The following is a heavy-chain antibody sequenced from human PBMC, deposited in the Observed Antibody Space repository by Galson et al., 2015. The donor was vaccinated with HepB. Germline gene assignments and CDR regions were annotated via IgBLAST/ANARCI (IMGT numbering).Heavy chain of an antibody. CDR1: GFTFSDNF. CDR2: ISGRGSTI. CDR3: AREQHQLIRDLKD. J-gene: IGHJ4*02. Sequence: SLRLSCAGSGFTFSDNFMTWIRQAPGKGLEWVSHISGRGSTIYYANSVRGRITISRDNAKNSLYLQMNSLRPDDTAVYYCAREQHQLIRDLKDWGRGTLVTVSS. V-gene: IGHV3-11*01. D-gene: IGHD1-1*01.